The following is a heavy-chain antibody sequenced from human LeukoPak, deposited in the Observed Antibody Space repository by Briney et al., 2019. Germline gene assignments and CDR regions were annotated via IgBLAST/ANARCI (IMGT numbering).Heavy chain of an antibody. D-gene: IGHD6-13*01. V-gene: IGHV3-23*01. CDR3: ARCQIAAAGTGPFDV. J-gene: IGHJ3*01. Sequence: PGGSLRLSCAVSGFTFSTYAMTWVRQAPGKGLEWVSGFSATDGSTQYAESVKGRFTISKDSTTNMLFLQINSLRVEDTAVYYCARCQIAAAGTGPFDVWGQGTMVTVSS. CDR1: GFTFSTYA. CDR2: FSATDGST.